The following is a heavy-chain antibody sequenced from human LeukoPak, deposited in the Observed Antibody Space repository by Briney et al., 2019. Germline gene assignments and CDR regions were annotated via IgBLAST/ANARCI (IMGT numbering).Heavy chain of an antibody. CDR1: GLIFRSYW. CDR3: ARERDGRFFDY. CDR2: INQDESEK. V-gene: IGHV3-7*01. Sequence: GGSRRLSCAVSGLIFRSYWMSWVRQAAGKGREWVDNINQDESEKYFVVSVKGRFTISRDNAKNSLHLQMNTPRAEDTAVYYCARERDGRFFDYWGQGTLVTVSS. J-gene: IGHJ4*02. D-gene: IGHD5-24*01.